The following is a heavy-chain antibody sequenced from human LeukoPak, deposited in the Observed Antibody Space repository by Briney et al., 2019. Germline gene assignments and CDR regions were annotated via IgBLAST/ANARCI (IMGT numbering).Heavy chain of an antibody. V-gene: IGHV1-18*01. D-gene: IGHD3-3*01. CDR1: GYTFTSYG. CDR3: ARWSAYPTRMGGGDY. J-gene: IGHJ4*02. Sequence: ASVKVSCKASGYTFTSYGISWVRQAPGQGLEWMGWISAYNGNTNYAQKLQGRVTMTTDTSTSTAYMELRSLRSDDTAVYYCARWSAYPTRMGGGDYWGQGTLVTVSS. CDR2: ISAYNGNT.